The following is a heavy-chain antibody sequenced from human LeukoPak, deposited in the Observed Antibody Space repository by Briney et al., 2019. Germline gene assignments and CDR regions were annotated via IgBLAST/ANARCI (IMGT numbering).Heavy chain of an antibody. Sequence: PSETLSLTCTVSGGSISSGDYYWSWIRQPPGKGLEWIGYIYYSGGTYYNPSLKSRVTISVDTSKNQFSLKLSSVTAADTAVYYCARDESGGSYDAFDIWGQGTMVTVSS. CDR2: IYYSGGT. V-gene: IGHV4-30-4*01. CDR1: GGSISSGDYY. J-gene: IGHJ3*02. D-gene: IGHD1-26*01. CDR3: ARDESGGSYDAFDI.